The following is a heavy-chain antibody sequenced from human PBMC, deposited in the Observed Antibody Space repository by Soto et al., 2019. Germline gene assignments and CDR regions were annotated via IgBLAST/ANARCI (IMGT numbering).Heavy chain of an antibody. V-gene: IGHV3-21*01. CDR2: ISSSSSYI. CDR3: ARDEGVYYYDSSGYYY. Sequence: PGGSLRFSCATSVFTFSIYSMTWVRQAPGKGLEWVSSISSSSSYIYYADSVKGRFTISRDNAKNSLYLQMNSLRAEDTAVYYCARDEGVYYYDSSGYYYWGQGTMVTVSS. CDR1: VFTFSIYS. D-gene: IGHD3-22*01. J-gene: IGHJ4*02.